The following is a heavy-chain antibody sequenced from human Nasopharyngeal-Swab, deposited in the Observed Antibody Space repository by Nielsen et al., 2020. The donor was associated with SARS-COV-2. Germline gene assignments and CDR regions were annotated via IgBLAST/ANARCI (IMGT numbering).Heavy chain of an antibody. Sequence: SVKVSCKASGDTFTKYTFSWVRRAPGLGLEWMGGVIPMSRTANYAQKFQGRVTITADESTSTAYMELSSLRSEDTAVYYCARSHGYYFDSSNFHPGDWGQGTLVTVSS. CDR3: ARSHGYYFDSSNFHPGD. J-gene: IGHJ1*01. CDR1: GDTFTKYT. V-gene: IGHV1-69*13. CDR2: VIPMSRTA. D-gene: IGHD3-22*01.